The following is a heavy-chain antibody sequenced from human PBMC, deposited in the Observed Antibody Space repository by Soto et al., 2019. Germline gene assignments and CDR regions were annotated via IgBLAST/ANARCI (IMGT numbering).Heavy chain of an antibody. D-gene: IGHD1-1*01. CDR2: IYYSGSA. CDR1: GGSLRRYY. Sequence: PSETLSLTCTVSGGSLRRYYWGWIRQSPGKGLEWIGWIYYSGSAKYNPSLEGRVTISVEPSKNQFSLTLRSVTAADSAFYYCARHVGQLDLWGQGTLVTVSS. CDR3: ARHVGQLDL. V-gene: IGHV4-59*08. J-gene: IGHJ5*02.